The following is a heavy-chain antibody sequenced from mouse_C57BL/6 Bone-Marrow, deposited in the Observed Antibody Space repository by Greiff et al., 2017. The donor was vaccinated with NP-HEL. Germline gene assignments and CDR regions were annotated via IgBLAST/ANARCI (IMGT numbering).Heavy chain of an antibody. D-gene: IGHD1-1*01. Sequence: QVQLQQSGAELVKPGASVKVSCKASGYSFTSYWMHWVQQRPGHGLEWIGRIHPSDSDTNYNQKFKGKATLTVDNSSSTAYRQLSSITSEDSAVYYCAISPLYYYGSSYWFAYWGQGTLVTVSA. CDR3: AISPLYYYGSSYWFAY. CDR2: IHPSDSDT. V-gene: IGHV1-74*01. CDR1: GYSFTSYW. J-gene: IGHJ3*01.